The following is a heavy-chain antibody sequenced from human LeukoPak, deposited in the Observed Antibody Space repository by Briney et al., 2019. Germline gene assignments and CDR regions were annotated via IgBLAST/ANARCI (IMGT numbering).Heavy chain of an antibody. CDR3: ARDKLRVGVAAFDS. Sequence: GGSLRLSCAASGFPFNYYSMNWVRQAPGKGLEWISYISSSSDNIFYADSVMGRFTVSRDNAQNSLHLQMNGLRVEDTAVYFCARDKLRVGVAAFDSWGQGTLVTVSS. J-gene: IGHJ4*02. CDR2: ISSSSDNI. D-gene: IGHD6-19*01. V-gene: IGHV3-48*01. CDR1: GFPFNYYS.